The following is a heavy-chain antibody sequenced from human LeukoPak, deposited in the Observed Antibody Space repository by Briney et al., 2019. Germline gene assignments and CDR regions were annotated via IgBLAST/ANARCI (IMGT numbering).Heavy chain of an antibody. CDR1: GGSISTYS. CDR2: IHRSGRT. D-gene: IGHD3-10*01. V-gene: IGHV4-4*07. CDR3: ARGSGGGSGAYYKDHYYGMDV. J-gene: IGHJ6*02. Sequence: SETLSLICSVSGGSISTYSWSWIRQPAGNALEWIGRIHRSGRTNYNPYLESRVTMSVDTSKNQFSLKLNSVTAADMAVYYCARGSGGGSGAYYKDHYYGMDVWGPGTTVTVS.